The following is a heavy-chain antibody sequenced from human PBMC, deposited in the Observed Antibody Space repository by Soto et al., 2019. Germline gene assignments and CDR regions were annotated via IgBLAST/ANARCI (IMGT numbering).Heavy chain of an antibody. CDR2: ISSSSSTI. D-gene: IGHD3-16*02. V-gene: IGHV3-48*02. Sequence: GGSLRLSCAASGFTFSSYSMNWVRQAPGKGLEWVSYISSSSSTIYYADTVKGRFTISRDNAKNSLYLQMNSLRDEDTAVYYFAIEIMITFGGVIAPAYGMDVWGQGTTVTVSS. J-gene: IGHJ6*02. CDR1: GFTFSSYS. CDR3: AIEIMITFGGVIAPAYGMDV.